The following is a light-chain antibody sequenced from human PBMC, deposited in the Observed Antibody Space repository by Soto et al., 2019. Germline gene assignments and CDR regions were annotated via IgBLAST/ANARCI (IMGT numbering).Light chain of an antibody. V-gene: IGKV4-1*01. J-gene: IGKJ2*01. CDR2: WAS. CDR1: QSVLYSSNNKNY. Sequence: DIVMTQSPDSLPVSLGERATINCKSSQSVLYSSNNKNYLTWYQQRPGQPPKVLIYWASTRESGVPDRFSASWSGTDFTLTISSLQAEDVAVYYCQQYYSLPYTFGQGTKLEIK. CDR3: QQYYSLPYT.